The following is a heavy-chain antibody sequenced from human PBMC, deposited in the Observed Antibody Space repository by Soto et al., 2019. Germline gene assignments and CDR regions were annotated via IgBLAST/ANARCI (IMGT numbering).Heavy chain of an antibody. J-gene: IGHJ5*02. CDR3: ARVVAVAGTLNWFDP. CDR1: GGSISSYY. Sequence: PSETLSLTCTVSGGSISSYYWSWIRQPPGKGLEWIGYIYYSGSTNYNPSLKSRVTISVDTSKNQFSLKLSSVAAADTAVYYCARVVAVAGTLNWFDPWGQGTLVTVSS. CDR2: IYYSGST. V-gene: IGHV4-59*01. D-gene: IGHD6-19*01.